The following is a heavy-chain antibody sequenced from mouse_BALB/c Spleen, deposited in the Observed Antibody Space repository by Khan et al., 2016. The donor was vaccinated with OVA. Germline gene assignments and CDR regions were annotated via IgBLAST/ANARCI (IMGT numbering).Heavy chain of an antibody. J-gene: IGHJ4*01. CDR2: IWAGGNA. V-gene: IGHV2-9*02. CDR3: ARGMDY. Sequence: QVQLKESGPGLVAPSQSLSITCTVSGFSLSSHGVHWVRQPPGKGLEWLGEIWAGGNAPYNSALMYRRSISKDNSKSQVFLKMNSMQTDDTATVYCARGMDYWGQGTSVTVSS. CDR1: GFSLSSHG.